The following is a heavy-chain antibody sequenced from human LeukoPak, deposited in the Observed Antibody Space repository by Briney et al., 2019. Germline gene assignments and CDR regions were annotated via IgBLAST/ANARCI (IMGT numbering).Heavy chain of an antibody. CDR1: GYSFTSHW. J-gene: IGHJ4*02. D-gene: IGHD1-26*01. CDR2: IYPGDSDT. CDR3: TVRYSGSYNDY. Sequence: GESLKISCKGSGYSFTSHWDGWVRQIPGKGLEWMGKIYPGDSDTRYSPSFQGQVTISADKSISTAYLQWSSLKASDTAMYFCTVRYSGSYNDYWGQGTLVTVSS. V-gene: IGHV5-51*01.